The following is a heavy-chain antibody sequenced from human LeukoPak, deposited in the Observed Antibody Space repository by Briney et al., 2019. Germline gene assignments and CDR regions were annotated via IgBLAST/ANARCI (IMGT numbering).Heavy chain of an antibody. V-gene: IGHV1-2*02. J-gene: IGHJ4*02. Sequence: ASVKVSCKASGYTFTGYYMHWVRQAPGQGLEWMGWINPNSGGTNYAQKFQGRVTMTRNTSISTAYMELSSLRSEDTAVYYCARAGLAGYCSSTSCYDSWGQGTLVTVSS. CDR2: INPNSGGT. D-gene: IGHD2-2*01. CDR3: ARAGLAGYCSSTSCYDS. CDR1: GYTFTGYY.